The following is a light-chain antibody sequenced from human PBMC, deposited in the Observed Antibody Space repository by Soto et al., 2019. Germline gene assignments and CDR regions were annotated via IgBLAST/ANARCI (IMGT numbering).Light chain of an antibody. CDR2: DAS. V-gene: IGKV3-15*01. CDR1: QSISSN. CDR3: QQYNNWPLT. Sequence: ETVMTQSPATLSVSPGERATLSCRASQSISSNLACFQQKPGQAPRLLIYDASTMATGFPARFSGSGSGTEFTLTISSLQSEDFAVYYCQQYNNWPLTFGGGTKVDIK. J-gene: IGKJ4*01.